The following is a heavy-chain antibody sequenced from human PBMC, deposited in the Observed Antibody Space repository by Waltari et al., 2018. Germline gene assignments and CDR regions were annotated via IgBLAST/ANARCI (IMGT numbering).Heavy chain of an antibody. J-gene: IGHJ1*01. CDR2: VDPEYGET. Sequence: DVPLVQSGAAGKRPAATGNISCTDSGYYSTEYYLHWVRQAPGKGLEWMGHVDPEYGETEISDKFQGRVAMTADTSTETAYIEVRSLTSDDMAVYYCATKMSDQWLREWGQGTLVTVSS. CDR1: GYYSTEYY. V-gene: IGHV1-69-2*01. D-gene: IGHD6-19*01. CDR3: ATKMSDQWLRE.